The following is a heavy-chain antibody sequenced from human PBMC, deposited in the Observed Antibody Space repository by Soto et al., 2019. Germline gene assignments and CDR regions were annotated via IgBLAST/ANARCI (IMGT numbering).Heavy chain of an antibody. Sequence: QLQLVQSGAEAKKPGASVKVSCKASGYTFPTSTISWLRQAPGQGLEWMGWIKAYSGNTNYAQKLQGRVTMTTDTPTSTAYMELRSLTTDDTAIYYCAIANYGDDDYWGQGTLVTVSS. CDR1: GYTFPTST. V-gene: IGHV1-18*01. CDR2: IKAYSGNT. CDR3: AIANYGDDDY. D-gene: IGHD4-17*01. J-gene: IGHJ4*02.